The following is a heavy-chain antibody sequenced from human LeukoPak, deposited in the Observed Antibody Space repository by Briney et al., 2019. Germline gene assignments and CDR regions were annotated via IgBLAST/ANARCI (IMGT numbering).Heavy chain of an antibody. CDR3: ARDRVELSYYYYYYMDV. V-gene: IGHV4-59*12. J-gene: IGHJ6*03. CDR2: IYYSGST. D-gene: IGHD1-7*01. CDR1: GGSISSYY. Sequence: SETLSLTCTVSGGSISSYYWSWIRQPPGKGLEWIGYIYYSGSTNYNPSLKSRVAISVDTSKNQFSLKLSSVTAADTAVYYCARDRVELSYYYYYYMDVWGKGTTVTVSS.